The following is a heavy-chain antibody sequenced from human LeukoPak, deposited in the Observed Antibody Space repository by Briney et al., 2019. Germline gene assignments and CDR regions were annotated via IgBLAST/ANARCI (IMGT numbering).Heavy chain of an antibody. Sequence: GSSVKVSCKASGGTFSSYTISWVRQAPGQGLEWVGRIIPILGIANYAQKFQGRVTITADKSTSTAYMELSSLRSEDTAVYYCVRSSDSSGYFDYWGQGTLVTVSS. CDR3: VRSSDSSGYFDY. D-gene: IGHD3-22*01. CDR1: GGTFSSYT. CDR2: IIPILGIA. V-gene: IGHV1-69*02. J-gene: IGHJ4*02.